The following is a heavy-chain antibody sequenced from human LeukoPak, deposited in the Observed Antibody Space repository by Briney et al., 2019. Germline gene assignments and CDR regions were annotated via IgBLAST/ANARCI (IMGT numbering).Heavy chain of an antibody. CDR2: ISSGSTI. V-gene: IGHV3-11*01. J-gene: IGHJ4*02. D-gene: IGHD3-22*01. CDR3: ARHDSSGYYHY. CDR1: GFTFSDYY. Sequence: PGGSLRLSCAASGFTFSDYYMSWIRQAPGKGLEWVSYISSGSTIYYADSVKGRFTISRDNAKNSLYLQMNSLRAEDTAVYYCARHDSSGYYHYWGQGTLVTVSS.